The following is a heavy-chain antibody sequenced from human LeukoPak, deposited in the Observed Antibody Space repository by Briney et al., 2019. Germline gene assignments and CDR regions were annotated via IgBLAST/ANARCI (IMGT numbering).Heavy chain of an antibody. J-gene: IGHJ4*02. CDR2: IIPSGGST. Sequence: ASVKVSCKASGYTFTSYYIRWVRQAPGQGLEWMGIIIPSGGSTNYPPKFQGRITVTRDTSTSIVYMELSRLRSEDTAMYYCVREFRGGTFDFWGQGTLVTVSS. CDR3: VREFRGGTFDF. D-gene: IGHD5-24*01. V-gene: IGHV1-46*01. CDR1: GYTFTSYY.